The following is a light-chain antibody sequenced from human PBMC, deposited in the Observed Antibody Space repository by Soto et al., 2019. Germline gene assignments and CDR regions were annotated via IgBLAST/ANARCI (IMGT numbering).Light chain of an antibody. CDR3: QPDGKPRLT. CDR2: GAS. Sequence: EIVLTQSQGTLSFSPGERATLSCRAMQRVSSIYLAWYQQKPGQAPRLLIYGASSRATCIPDRFSGIGSGTAFSLTIRRGGPEDFAVFSCQPDGKPRLTFGQGTKVEI. CDR1: QRVSSIY. V-gene: IGKV3-20*01. J-gene: IGKJ1*01.